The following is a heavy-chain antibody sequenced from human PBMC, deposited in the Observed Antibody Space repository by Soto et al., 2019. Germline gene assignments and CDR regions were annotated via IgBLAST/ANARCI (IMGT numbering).Heavy chain of an antibody. D-gene: IGHD6-19*01. V-gene: IGHV5-51*01. CDR1: GYSFTSYW. CDR2: IYPGDSDT. CDR3: AREYVGGQSSGQYNWFDP. Sequence: GESLKISCKGSGYSFTSYWIGWVRQMPGKGLEWMGIIYPGDSDTRYSPSFQGQVTISADKSISTAYLQWSSLKASDTAMYYCAREYVGGQSSGQYNWFDPWGQGTLVTVSS. J-gene: IGHJ5*02.